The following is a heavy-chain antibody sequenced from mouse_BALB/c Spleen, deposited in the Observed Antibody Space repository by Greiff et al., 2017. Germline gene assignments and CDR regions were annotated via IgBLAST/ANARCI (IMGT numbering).Heavy chain of an antibody. CDR2: IWSGGST. V-gene: IGHV2-4-1*01. J-gene: IGHJ4*01. Sequence: VKLQESGPGLVQPSQSLSITCTVSGFSLTSYGVHWVRQSPGKGLAWLGVIWSGGSTDYNADFISRLSISKDNSKRQVFLKMNSLQANDTAIYYCAINRYENAMDYWGQGTSVTVSS. D-gene: IGHD2-14*01. CDR3: AINRYENAMDY. CDR1: GFSLTSYG.